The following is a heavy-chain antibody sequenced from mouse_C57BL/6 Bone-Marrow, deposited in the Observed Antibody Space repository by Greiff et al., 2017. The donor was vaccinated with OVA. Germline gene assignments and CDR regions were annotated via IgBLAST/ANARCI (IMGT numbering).Heavy chain of an antibody. CDR1: GFNIKDDY. CDR2: IDPENGDT. J-gene: IGHJ1*03. Sequence: VQLQQSGAELVRPGASVKLSCTASGFNIKDDYMHWVKQRPEQGLEWIGWIDPENGDTEYASKFQGKATITADTSSNTAYLQLSSLTSEDTAVYYCATTVVPSYCYFDVWGTGTTVTVSA. V-gene: IGHV14-4*01. D-gene: IGHD1-1*01. CDR3: ATTVVPSYCYFDV.